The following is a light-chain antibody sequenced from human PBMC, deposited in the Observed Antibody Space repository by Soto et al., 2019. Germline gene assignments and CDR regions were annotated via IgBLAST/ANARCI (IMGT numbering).Light chain of an antibody. V-gene: IGKV1-33*01. CDR2: DAS. J-gene: IGKJ5*01. CDR3: QQYDNLPSIT. CDR1: QDINNY. Sequence: DIQMTQSPSSLSASVGDRVTITCQASQDINNYLNWYQQKPGKAPKLLIYDASNLETGVPSRFSGSGSGTDFTFTISSLQPEDIATYYCQQYDNLPSITFGQGTRLDMK.